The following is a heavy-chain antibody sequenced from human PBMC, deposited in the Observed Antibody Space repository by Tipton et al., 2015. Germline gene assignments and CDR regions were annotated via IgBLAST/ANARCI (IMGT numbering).Heavy chain of an antibody. D-gene: IGHD3-3*01. J-gene: IGHJ4*02. CDR2: ISYDGSNK. CDR1: GFIFSSYG. V-gene: IGHV3-30*18. CDR3: VKAWGYNFWSRYLDY. Sequence: SLRLSCAASGFIFSSYGMHWVRQAPGKGLEWVAIISYDGSNKYYADSVKGRFTISRDNSKDTLYLQMNSLRTEDTAVYYCVKAWGYNFWSRYLDYWGQGTLVTVSS.